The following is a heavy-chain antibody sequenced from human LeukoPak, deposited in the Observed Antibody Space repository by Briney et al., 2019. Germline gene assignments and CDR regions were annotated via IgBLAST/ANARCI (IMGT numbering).Heavy chain of an antibody. D-gene: IGHD3-10*01. J-gene: IGHJ4*02. CDR1: DYSISSAHY. CDR2: IYHSGST. Sequence: PSETLSLTCTVSDYSISSAHYWGWLRQPPGKGLEWIGSIYHSGSTYYNPSLMSRVTISVDTSKNQFSLKLSSVTAADTAVYYCARSFFTMVRGVIITLAFDYWGQGTLVTVSS. V-gene: IGHV4-38-2*02. CDR3: ARSFFTMVRGVIITLAFDY.